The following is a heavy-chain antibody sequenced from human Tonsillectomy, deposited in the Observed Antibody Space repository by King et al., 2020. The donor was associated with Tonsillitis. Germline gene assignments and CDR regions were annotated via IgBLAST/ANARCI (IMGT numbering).Heavy chain of an antibody. CDR2: IYYIGST. J-gene: IGHJ4*02. CDR1: GGSISNYY. CDR3: AGHLWSSGFDY. D-gene: IGHD6-19*01. V-gene: IGHV4-59*08. Sequence: LQLQESGPGLVKPSETLSLTCTVSGGSISNYYWSWIRPPPGKGLEWIGYIYYIGSTTYDPSLKSRVTISVDTSKNQFSLKLNSVTAADTAVYYCAGHLWSSGFDYWGQGTLVTVSS.